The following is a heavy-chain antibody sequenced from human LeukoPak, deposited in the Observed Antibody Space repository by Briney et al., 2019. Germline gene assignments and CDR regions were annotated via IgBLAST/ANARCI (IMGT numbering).Heavy chain of an antibody. CDR2: IYYSGST. D-gene: IGHD1-26*01. CDR1: GGSISSYY. Sequence: SETLSLTCTVSGGSISSYYWSWIRQPPGKGLEWIGYIYYSGSTNYNPSLKSRVTISVDTSKNQFSLMLSSVTAADTAVYYCARSSGSYSNYYYGMDVWGQGTTVTVSS. J-gene: IGHJ6*02. CDR3: ARSSGSYSNYYYGMDV. V-gene: IGHV4-59*01.